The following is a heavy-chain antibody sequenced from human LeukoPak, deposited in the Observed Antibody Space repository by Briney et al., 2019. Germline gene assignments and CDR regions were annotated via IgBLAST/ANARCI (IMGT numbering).Heavy chain of an antibody. CDR3: AKGYYDYVWGSYYFAY. CDR2: ISGSGGST. V-gene: IGHV3-23*01. D-gene: IGHD3-16*01. CDR1: GFTFSSYA. J-gene: IGHJ4*02. Sequence: GGSLRLSCAASGFTFSSYAMSWGRQAPRKGQEWGSAISGSGGSTYYADSVKGRFTISRDNSRDTLYLQMNSLRAEHTAVYYCAKGYYDYVWGSYYFAYWGQGTLVTVSS.